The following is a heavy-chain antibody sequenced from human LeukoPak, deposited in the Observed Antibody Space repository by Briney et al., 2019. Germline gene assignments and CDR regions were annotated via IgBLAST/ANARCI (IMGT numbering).Heavy chain of an antibody. CDR3: ARISSYFDY. CDR1: GGSIGSYY. V-gene: IGHV4-59*08. CDR2: IYYSGST. J-gene: IGHJ4*02. Sequence: SETLSLTCTVSGGSIGSYYWSWIRQPPGKGLEWIGYIYYSGSTNYNPSLKSRVTISVDTSKNQFSLKLSPVTAADTAVYYCARISSYFDYWGQGTLVTVSS.